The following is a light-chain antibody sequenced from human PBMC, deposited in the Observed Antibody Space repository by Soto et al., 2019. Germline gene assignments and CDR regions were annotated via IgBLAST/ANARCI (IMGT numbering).Light chain of an antibody. CDR1: QSISTW. V-gene: IGKV1-5*03. CDR3: HQYKSYPWA. J-gene: IGKJ1*01. CDR2: KAS. Sequence: DIQMTQSPSTLSASVGDRVTITCRASQSISTWLAWYQQKPGKAPKLLIYKASSLESGVPLRFSGSGSGTEFTLSISSMQPDDLAIYYCHQYKSYPWAVGQGTNVEIK.